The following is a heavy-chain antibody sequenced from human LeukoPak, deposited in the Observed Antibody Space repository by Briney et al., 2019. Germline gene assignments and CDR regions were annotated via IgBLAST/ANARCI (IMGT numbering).Heavy chain of an antibody. CDR3: ARARILLTFGGLRGTKTDAFDI. Sequence: PGESLKISCKGSGYSLTSYWIGWVRQMPGKGLEWMGIIYPGDSDTRNSPSFQGQVTISADKSISTAYLQWSSLKASDTAMYFCARARILLTFGGLRGTKTDAFDIWGQGTMVTVSS. CDR1: GYSLTSYW. CDR2: IYPGDSDT. D-gene: IGHD3-16*01. V-gene: IGHV5-51*01. J-gene: IGHJ3*02.